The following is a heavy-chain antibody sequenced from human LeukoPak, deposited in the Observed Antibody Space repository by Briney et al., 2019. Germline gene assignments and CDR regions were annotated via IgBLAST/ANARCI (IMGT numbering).Heavy chain of an antibody. J-gene: IGHJ4*02. CDR2: ISTSSSYI. Sequence: GGSLRLSCAASGFTFSNHNMNWVRQAPGKGLEWVSSISTSSSYIYYADSVKGRFTISRDNAKNSLYLQMDSLRAEDTAVYYCARVDPGSYLMFYYVDFWGQGTLVTVSS. D-gene: IGHD3-10*01. CDR1: GFTFSNHN. V-gene: IGHV3-21*01. CDR3: ARVDPGSYLMFYYVDF.